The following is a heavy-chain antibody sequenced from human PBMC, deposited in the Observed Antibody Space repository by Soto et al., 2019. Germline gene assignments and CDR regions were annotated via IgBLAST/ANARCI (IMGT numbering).Heavy chain of an antibody. Sequence: LRLSCAASGFTFSSYGMHWVRQAPGKGLEWVAVISYDGSNKYYADSVKGRFTISRDNSKNTLYLQMNSLRAEDTAVYYCARDRGDYSNMDVWGQGTTVTVSS. V-gene: IGHV3-30*03. D-gene: IGHD4-4*01. CDR2: ISYDGSNK. J-gene: IGHJ6*02. CDR1: GFTFSSYG. CDR3: ARDRGDYSNMDV.